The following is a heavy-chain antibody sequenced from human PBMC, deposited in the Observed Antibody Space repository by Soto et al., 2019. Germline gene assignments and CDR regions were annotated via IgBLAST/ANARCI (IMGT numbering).Heavy chain of an antibody. D-gene: IGHD6-19*01. CDR2: IYHSGST. Sequence: QLQLQESGSGLVKPSQTLSLTCAVSGGSISSGGYSWSWIRQPPGKGLEWIGYIYHSGSTYYNPSLKSRFTKSVARSKNQFSLKLNSVTAADTAVYYCAGAGGLGAVAVDCWGQGTLVTVSS. V-gene: IGHV4-30-2*01. CDR1: GGSISSGGYS. J-gene: IGHJ4*02. CDR3: AGAGGLGAVAVDC.